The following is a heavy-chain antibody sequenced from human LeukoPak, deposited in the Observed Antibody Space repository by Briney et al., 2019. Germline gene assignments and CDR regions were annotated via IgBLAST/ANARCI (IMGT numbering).Heavy chain of an antibody. Sequence: PSQTLSLTCTVFGGSINSGGYYWSWIRQHPGKGLEWIGYIHYSGTTNYNPSLKSRVNISLDTSKKHFYLKLSSVTAADTAVYFCARVGYSGYDFRGAFDYWGQGTLVTVSS. J-gene: IGHJ4*02. D-gene: IGHD5-12*01. CDR1: GGSINSGGYY. V-gene: IGHV4-31*03. CDR3: ARVGYSGYDFRGAFDY. CDR2: IHYSGTT.